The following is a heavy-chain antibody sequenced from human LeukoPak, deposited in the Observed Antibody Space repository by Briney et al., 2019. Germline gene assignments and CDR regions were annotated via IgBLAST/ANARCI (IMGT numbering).Heavy chain of an antibody. D-gene: IGHD3-22*01. Sequence: SETLSLTCAVSGGSISSGGYSWSWIRQPPGKGLEWIGYIYHSGSTYYNPSLKSRVTISVDRSKNQFSLKLSSVTAADTAVYYCAREDDSSGSLAYWGQGPLVTVSS. V-gene: IGHV4-30-2*01. CDR3: AREDDSSGSLAY. CDR2: IYHSGST. CDR1: GGSISSGGYS. J-gene: IGHJ4*02.